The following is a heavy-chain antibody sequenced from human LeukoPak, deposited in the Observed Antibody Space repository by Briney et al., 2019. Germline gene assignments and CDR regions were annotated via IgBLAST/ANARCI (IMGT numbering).Heavy chain of an antibody. Sequence: SETLSLTCTVSGGSISSYYWSWIRQPPGKGLEWIGYIYYSGSTNYNPSLKSRVTMSVDTSKNQFSLKLSSVTAADTAVYYCAREIFPGYCSSTSCYGANWFDPWGQGTLVTVSS. D-gene: IGHD2-2*01. CDR2: IYYSGST. CDR3: AREIFPGYCSSTSCYGANWFDP. V-gene: IGHV4-59*12. CDR1: GGSISSYY. J-gene: IGHJ5*02.